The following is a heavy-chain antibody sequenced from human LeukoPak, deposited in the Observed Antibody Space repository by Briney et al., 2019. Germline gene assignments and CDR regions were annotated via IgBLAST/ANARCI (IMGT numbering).Heavy chain of an antibody. V-gene: IGHV4-34*01. CDR2: INHSGST. J-gene: IGHJ5*02. D-gene: IGHD3-9*01. CDR1: GGSISSYY. CDR3: ARLGPLRYFDWLLGVSWFDP. Sequence: PSETLSLTCTVSGGSISSYYWSWIRQPPGKGLEWIGEINHSGSTNYNPSLKSRVTISVDTSKNQFSLKLSSVTAADTAVYYCARLGPLRYFDWLLGVSWFDPWGQGTLVTVSS.